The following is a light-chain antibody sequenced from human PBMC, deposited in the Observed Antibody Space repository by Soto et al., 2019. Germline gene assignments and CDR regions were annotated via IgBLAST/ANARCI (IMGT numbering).Light chain of an antibody. Sequence: QSVLTQPPSASGTPGQRVTISCSGSSSSIGSNCVNWYRQLPGTAPKLLIYSNNQRPSGVPDRFSGSKSGTSASLAISGLQSEDEADYYCAAWDDSLNGVVFGGGTKLTVL. V-gene: IGLV1-44*01. CDR2: SNN. J-gene: IGLJ2*01. CDR1: SSSIGSNC. CDR3: AAWDDSLNGVV.